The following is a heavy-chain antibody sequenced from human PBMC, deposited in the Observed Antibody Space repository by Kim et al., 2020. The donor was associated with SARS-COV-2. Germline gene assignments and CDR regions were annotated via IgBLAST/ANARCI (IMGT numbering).Heavy chain of an antibody. J-gene: IGHJ5*02. V-gene: IGHV4-59*01. CDR3: ARVTSSSSIWFDP. CDR1: GGSISSYY. CDR2: IYYSGST. D-gene: IGHD6-6*01. Sequence: SETLSLTCTVSGGSISSYYWSWIRQPPGKGLEWIGYIYYSGSTNYNPSLKSRVTISVDTSKNQFSLELSSVTAADTAVYYCARVTSSSSIWFDPWGQGTLVTVSS.